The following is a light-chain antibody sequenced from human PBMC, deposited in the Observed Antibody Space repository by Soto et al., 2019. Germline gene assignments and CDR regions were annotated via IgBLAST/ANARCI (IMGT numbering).Light chain of an antibody. J-gene: IGLJ3*02. CDR1: GSDVGRYNL. Sequence: QSALTQPAFESGSPGQSITISCTGTGSDVGRYNLVSWYQQHPGKAPKLVIYEDTKRPAGTSSRFSGSKSANTASLTVSGLQAEDDADYYCCSYAAGNNWVFGGGIQLTVL. CDR2: EDT. CDR3: CSYAAGNNWV. V-gene: IGLV2-23*01.